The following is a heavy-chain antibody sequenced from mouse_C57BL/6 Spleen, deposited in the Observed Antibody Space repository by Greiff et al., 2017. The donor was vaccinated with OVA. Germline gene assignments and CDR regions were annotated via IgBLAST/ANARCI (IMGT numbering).Heavy chain of an antibody. Sequence: VQLQQSGTVLARPGASVKMSCKTSGYTFTSYWMPWVKQRPGQGLEWIGAIYPGNSDTSYNQKFKGKAKLTAVTSASTAYMELSSLTNEDSAVYYCTNHYYGSSFDYWGQGTTLTVSS. V-gene: IGHV1-5*01. CDR2: IYPGNSDT. J-gene: IGHJ2*01. CDR1: GYTFTSYW. CDR3: TNHYYGSSFDY. D-gene: IGHD1-1*01.